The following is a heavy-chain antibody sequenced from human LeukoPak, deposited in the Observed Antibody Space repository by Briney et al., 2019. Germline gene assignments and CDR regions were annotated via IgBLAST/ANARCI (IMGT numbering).Heavy chain of an antibody. D-gene: IGHD1-26*01. Sequence: GGSLRLSCVASGFTFHIYAMNWVRQAPGKGLEWVSAISGRGDNAHYADSVKGRLSISRDNSKNTVYLEMSTLTGEDTAVYYCAKVQSDIVGAVFFSFDVWGQGTTVTVSS. J-gene: IGHJ3*01. CDR3: AKVQSDIVGAVFFSFDV. CDR2: ISGRGDNA. CDR1: GFTFHIYA. V-gene: IGHV3-23*01.